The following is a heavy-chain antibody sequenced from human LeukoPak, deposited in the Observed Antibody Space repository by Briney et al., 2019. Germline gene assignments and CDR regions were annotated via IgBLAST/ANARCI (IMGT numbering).Heavy chain of an antibody. CDR3: ARPWLNYDFWSGLPRYNWFDP. J-gene: IGHJ5*02. CDR2: INPSGGST. D-gene: IGHD3-3*01. CDR1: GYTFTNYY. V-gene: IGHV1-46*01. Sequence: ASVKVSCKASGYTFTNYYMHWVRQAPGQGLEWMGIINPSGGSTNYAQKFQGRVTMTRDTSTSTVYMELSRLRSDDTAVYYCARPWLNYDFWSGLPRYNWFDPWGQGTLVTVSS.